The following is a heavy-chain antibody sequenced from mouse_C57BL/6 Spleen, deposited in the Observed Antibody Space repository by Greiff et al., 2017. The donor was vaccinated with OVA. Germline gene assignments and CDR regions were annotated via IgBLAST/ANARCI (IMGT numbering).Heavy chain of an antibody. J-gene: IGHJ2*01. CDR3: ASFEKTQIDYDYDDYFDY. Sequence: EVQLQQSGPELVKPGASVKISCKASGYTFTDYYMNWVKQSHGKSLEWIGAINPNNGGTSYNQKFKGKATLTVDKSSSTAYMELRSLTSEDSAVYYCASFEKTQIDYDYDDYFDYWGQGTTLTVSS. V-gene: IGHV1-26*01. CDR1: GYTFTDYY. CDR2: INPNNGGT. D-gene: IGHD2-4*01.